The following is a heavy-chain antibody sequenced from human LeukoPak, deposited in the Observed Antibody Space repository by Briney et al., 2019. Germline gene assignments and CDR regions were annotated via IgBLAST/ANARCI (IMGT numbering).Heavy chain of an antibody. CDR3: ARPQLVPESDAFDI. J-gene: IGHJ3*02. CDR1: GYTFTSYG. CDR2: ISAYNGNT. Sequence: ASVKVSCKASGYTFTSYGISWVRQAPGQGLEWMGWISAYNGNTNYAQKLQGRVTMTTDTSTSTAYMELRSLRSDDTAVYYCARPQLVPESDAFDIWGQGTMVTVSS. D-gene: IGHD6-6*01. V-gene: IGHV1-18*01.